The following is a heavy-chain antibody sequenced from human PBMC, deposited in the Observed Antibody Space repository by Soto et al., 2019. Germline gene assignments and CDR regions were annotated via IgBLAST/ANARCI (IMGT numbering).Heavy chain of an antibody. J-gene: IGHJ6*02. CDR1: GFTFSSCA. CDR2: IIDSGGST. CDR3: AKGRSYYYYYGVDV. V-gene: IGHV3-23*01. Sequence: EVQLLESGGGLVQPGGSLRLSCAASGFTFSSCAMGWVRQAPGKRLEWVSDIIDSGGSTYYADSVKGRFTISRDNSKSTLYLQMNSLRAEDTALYYCAKGRSYYYYYGVDVWGQGTTVTVSS.